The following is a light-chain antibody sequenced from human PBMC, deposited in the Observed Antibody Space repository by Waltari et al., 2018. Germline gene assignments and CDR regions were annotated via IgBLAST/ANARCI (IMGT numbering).Light chain of an antibody. J-gene: IGKJ1*01. V-gene: IGKV1-6*01. Sequence: AIQMTQSPSSLSASVGDRVTITCRASQGIRNDLGWYQQRPGKAPMLLIYDASSLQTGVPSRFSGSGSGTGFTLTISSLQTEDFGTYYCLQDYSYPWTFGQGTKVEVK. CDR2: DAS. CDR1: QGIRND. CDR3: LQDYSYPWT.